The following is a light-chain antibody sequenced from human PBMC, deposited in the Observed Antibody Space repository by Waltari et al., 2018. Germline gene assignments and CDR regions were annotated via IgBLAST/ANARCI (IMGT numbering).Light chain of an antibody. J-gene: IGLJ2*01. CDR1: SSNIGNSY. CDR3: GTWDSSLRTVV. CDR2: DNN. Sequence: QSVLTQPPSVSAAPGQMVTISCSGSSSNIGNSYVSWYQQLPGTAPKLLLYDNNKRPSGTPDRFSGAKSGTSATLRITGLQTGDEAEYYCGTWDSSLRTVVCGGGTKLTVL. V-gene: IGLV1-51*01.